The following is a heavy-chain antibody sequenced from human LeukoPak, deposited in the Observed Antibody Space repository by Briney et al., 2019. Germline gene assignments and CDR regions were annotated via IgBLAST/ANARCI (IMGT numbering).Heavy chain of an antibody. Sequence: QPGGSLRLSCVASGFTLDDYALHWVRQAPGKGLEWISLISGDGDNTYYADSVKGRSTISRDNSKNSLYLQMSSLRAEDTALYYCAKGVRSGTYYNCFDPWGQGTLVTVSS. CDR3: AKGVRSGTYYNCFDP. CDR1: GFTLDDYA. V-gene: IGHV3-43*02. D-gene: IGHD1-26*01. J-gene: IGHJ5*02. CDR2: ISGDGDNT.